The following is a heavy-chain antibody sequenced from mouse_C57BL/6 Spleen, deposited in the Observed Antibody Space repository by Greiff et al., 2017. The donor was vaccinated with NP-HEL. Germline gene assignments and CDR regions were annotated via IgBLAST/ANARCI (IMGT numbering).Heavy chain of an antibody. CDR3: ARNSYYGSSYDYFDY. V-gene: IGHV2-2*01. D-gene: IGHD1-1*01. CDR2: IWSGGST. Sequence: VQLQQSGPGLVQPSQSLSITCTVSGFSLTSYGVHWVRQSPGKGLEWLGVIWSGGSTDYNAAFISRLSISKDNSKSHVFFKMNSLQADDTAIYYCARNSYYGSSYDYFDYWGQGTTLTVSS. CDR1: GFSLTSYG. J-gene: IGHJ2*01.